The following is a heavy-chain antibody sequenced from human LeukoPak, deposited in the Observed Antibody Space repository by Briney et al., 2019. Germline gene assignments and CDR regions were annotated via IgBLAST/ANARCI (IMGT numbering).Heavy chain of an antibody. CDR1: GFTFSGAW. CDR2: INNDGTTT. D-gene: IGHD3-10*01. Sequence: GGSLRLSCAASGFTFSGAWLHWVRQAPGKGLVWVSRINNDGTTTKYAYSVRGRFTISRDNAKNTLYLQMNSLRAEDTAVYYCARVSGPGMNEYFHLWGQGTLVTVSS. J-gene: IGHJ1*01. V-gene: IGHV3-74*01. CDR3: ARVSGPGMNEYFHL.